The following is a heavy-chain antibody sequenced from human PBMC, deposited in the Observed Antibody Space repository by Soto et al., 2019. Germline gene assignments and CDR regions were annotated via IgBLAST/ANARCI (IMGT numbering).Heavy chain of an antibody. CDR2: IYYSGST. CDR1: RGSINSNY. D-gene: IGHD3-10*01. CDR3: ARLLDGSGSYVDP. Sequence: SQTLSLTCTPSRGSINSNYYRCNRNPPGKGLEWIGNIYYSGSTNDNPSLRSRVTTSVDTSKNRFSLKVTSVTAADTAVYYCARLLDGSGSYVDPWGQGTRVTVS. V-gene: IGHV4-59*12. J-gene: IGHJ5*02.